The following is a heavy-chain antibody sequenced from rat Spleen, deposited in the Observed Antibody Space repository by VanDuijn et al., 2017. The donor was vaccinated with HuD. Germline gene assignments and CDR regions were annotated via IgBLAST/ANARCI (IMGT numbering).Heavy chain of an antibody. CDR1: GLSLTSNT. CDR3: TRGSLPGFNSHWFVS. V-gene: IGHV2-1*01. Sequence: QVKLKESGPGLVQPSQTLSLTCTVSGLSLTSNTVHWVRQPPGKGLEWMGGVWGDGSTAYNSALKSRLSISRDTSKSQGFLKMNSLQTEDTATYFCTRGSLPGFNSHWFVSWGQGTLVTVSS. J-gene: IGHJ3*01. CDR2: VWGDGST. D-gene: IGHD1-4*01.